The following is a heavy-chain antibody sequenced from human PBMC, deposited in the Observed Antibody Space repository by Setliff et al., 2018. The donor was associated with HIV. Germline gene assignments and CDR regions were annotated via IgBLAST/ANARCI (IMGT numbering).Heavy chain of an antibody. V-gene: IGHV3-33*01. CDR1: GFTFSSHG. CDR2: IWYDGSKK. D-gene: IGHD1-1*01. J-gene: IGHJ6*04. Sequence: AGSLRLSCAASGFTFSSHGMTWVRQAPGKGLEWVATIWYDGSKKYYGDSMKGRFTISRDNSKNALYLQMYSLGAGDTAVYYCARLTTASLDVWGKGTTVTVSS. CDR3: ARLTTASLDV.